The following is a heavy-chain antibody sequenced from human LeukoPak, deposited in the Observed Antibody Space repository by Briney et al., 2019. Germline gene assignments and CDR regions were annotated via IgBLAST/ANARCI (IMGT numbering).Heavy chain of an antibody. J-gene: IGHJ5*02. CDR1: GGTFSSYA. Sequence: SVKVSCKASGGTFSSYAISWVRQAPGQGLEWMGGIIPIFGTANYAQKFQGRVTITADESTSTAYMELSSLRSEDTAVYYCARDLEEYGSSLSNWFDPWGQGTLVTVSS. CDR2: IIPIFGTA. D-gene: IGHD6-13*01. V-gene: IGHV1-69*13. CDR3: ARDLEEYGSSLSNWFDP.